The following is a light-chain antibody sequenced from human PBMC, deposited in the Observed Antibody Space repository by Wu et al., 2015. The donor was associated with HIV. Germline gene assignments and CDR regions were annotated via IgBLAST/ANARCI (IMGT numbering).Light chain of an antibody. CDR2: GAS. CDR1: QDISGY. CDR3: QQYDNLPRT. V-gene: IGKV1-9*01. J-gene: IGKJ1*01. Sequence: DTVTITCRASQDISGYLAWYQQKPGKAPNLLIYGASTLQSGVPSRFSGSGSETDFTLTISSLQPEDTATYYCQQYDNLPRTFGQGTKVNIK.